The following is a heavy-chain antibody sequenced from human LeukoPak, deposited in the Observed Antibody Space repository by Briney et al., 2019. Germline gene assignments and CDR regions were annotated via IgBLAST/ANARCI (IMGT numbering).Heavy chain of an antibody. CDR3: ARPVPAATVDGDWFDP. D-gene: IGHD2-2*01. Sequence: VASVKVSCKASGYTFTGYYMHWVRQAPGQGLEWMGWINPNSGGTNYAQKFQGRVTMTRDTSISTAYMELSRLRSDDTAVYYCARPVPAATVDGDWFDPWGQGTLVTVSS. J-gene: IGHJ5*02. V-gene: IGHV1-2*02. CDR1: GYTFTGYY. CDR2: INPNSGGT.